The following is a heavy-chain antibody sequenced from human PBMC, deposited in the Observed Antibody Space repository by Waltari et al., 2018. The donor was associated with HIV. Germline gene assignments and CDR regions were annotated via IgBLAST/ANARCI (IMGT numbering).Heavy chain of an antibody. D-gene: IGHD3-10*01. V-gene: IGHV4-38-2*02. CDR3: VRDVRGVDGNWFDP. J-gene: IGHJ5*02. Sequence: QVQLQESGPGLVKPSETLSLTCAVPAYPISSGYFWGWIRQPPGKGLEWIGSIYQSGTTYFNPSLKSRVTLSVDTSKNQFSLKLTSLSAADTAVYYCVRDVRGVDGNWFDPWGQGTLVTVPS. CDR1: AYPISSGYF. CDR2: IYQSGTT.